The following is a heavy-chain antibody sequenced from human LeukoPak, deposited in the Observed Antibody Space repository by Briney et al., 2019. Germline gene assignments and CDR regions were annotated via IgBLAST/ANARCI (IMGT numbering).Heavy chain of an antibody. CDR1: GYTFTSYY. CDR3: ARDSSTMGVRYFDWLFLDWFDP. V-gene: IGHV1-46*01. D-gene: IGHD3-9*01. Sequence: EASVKVSCKASGYTFTSYYMHWVRQAPGQGLEWMGIINPSGGGTSYAQKFQGRVTMTRDTSTSTVYMELSSLRSEDTAVYYCARDSSTMGVRYFDWLFLDWFDPRGQGTLVTVSS. J-gene: IGHJ5*02. CDR2: INPSGGGT.